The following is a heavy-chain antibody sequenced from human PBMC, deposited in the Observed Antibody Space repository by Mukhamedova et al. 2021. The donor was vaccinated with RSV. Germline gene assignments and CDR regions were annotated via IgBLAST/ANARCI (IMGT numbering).Heavy chain of an antibody. V-gene: IGHV3-74*01. CDR2: INSDGNST. Sequence: VSRINSDGNSTSYADSVKGRFTISRDNAKNTLYLQMNSLRAEDTAVYYCAREGEYYDSSGYRLGNAFDIWGQGTMVTVSS. CDR3: AREGEYYDSSGYRLGNAFDI. J-gene: IGHJ3*02. D-gene: IGHD3-22*01.